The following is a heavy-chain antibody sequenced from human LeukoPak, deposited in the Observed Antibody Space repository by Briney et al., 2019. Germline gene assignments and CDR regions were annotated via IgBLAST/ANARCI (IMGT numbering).Heavy chain of an antibody. V-gene: IGHV3-23*01. CDR2: ISGSGGST. CDR1: GFTFSSYA. CDR3: AKGGYYYDSSGYYYDFDY. J-gene: IGHJ4*02. Sequence: GGSLRLSCAASGFTFSSYAMSWVRQAPGKGLEWVSTISGSGGSTYYADSVKGRFTISRDNSKNTLYLQMNSLRAEDTAVYYCAKGGYYYDSSGYYYDFDYWGQGTLVTVSS. D-gene: IGHD3-22*01.